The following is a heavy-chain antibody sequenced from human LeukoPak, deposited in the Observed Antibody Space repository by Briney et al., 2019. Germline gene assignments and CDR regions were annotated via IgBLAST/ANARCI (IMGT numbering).Heavy chain of an antibody. Sequence: SETLSLTCAVYGGSFSGYYWSWIRQPPGKGLEWIGEINHSGSTNYNPSLKSRVTISVDTSKNQFSLELSSVTAADTAVYYCARGMGLRYFDWLSGSPFDYWGQGTLVTVSS. CDR1: GGSFSGYY. D-gene: IGHD3-9*01. J-gene: IGHJ4*02. V-gene: IGHV4-34*01. CDR3: ARGMGLRYFDWLSGSPFDY. CDR2: INHSGST.